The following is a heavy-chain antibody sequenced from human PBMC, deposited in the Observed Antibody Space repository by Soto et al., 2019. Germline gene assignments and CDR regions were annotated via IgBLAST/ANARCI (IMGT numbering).Heavy chain of an antibody. CDR3: ARRFVGGTYPNGFDP. CDR2: IYFSGDT. V-gene: IGHV4-30-4*01. CDR1: DGSISSGAYY. J-gene: IGHJ5*02. D-gene: IGHD6-19*01. Sequence: SETLSLTCTVSDGSISSGAYYWSWIRQPPGKGLEWIGYIYFSGDTYYNPPLKSRLTISRDTSKNQFFLRLSSVTAADTAVYYCARRFVGGTYPNGFDPWGQGTLVTVSS.